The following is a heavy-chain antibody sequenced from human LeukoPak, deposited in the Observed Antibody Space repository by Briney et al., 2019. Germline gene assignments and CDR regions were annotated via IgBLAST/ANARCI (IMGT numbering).Heavy chain of an antibody. CDR2: MNPNSGNT. CDR3: ARQKGRYFDINH. D-gene: IGHD3-9*01. CDR1: GYTFSSYD. J-gene: IGHJ4*02. V-gene: IGHV1-8*01. Sequence: EASMKVSCKASGYTFSSYDINWVRQATGQGLEWMGWMNPNSGNTGYAQMFEGRVTMTRDTSISTAYLELSSLSSEDTAVYYCARQKGRYFDINHWGQGTLVTVSS.